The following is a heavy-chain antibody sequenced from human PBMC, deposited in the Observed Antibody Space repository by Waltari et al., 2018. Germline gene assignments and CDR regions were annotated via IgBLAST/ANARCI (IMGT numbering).Heavy chain of an antibody. V-gene: IGHV4-39*01. CDR1: GGSISSSSYY. J-gene: IGHJ4*02. Sequence: QLQLQESGPGLVKPSETLSLTCTVSGGSISSSSYYWGWIRPPPGKGLEWIGSIYYSGSTYYNPSLKSRVTISVDTSKNQFSLKLSSVTAADTAVYYCASLSRWLQSFSFDYWGQGTLVTVSS. CDR2: IYYSGST. CDR3: ASLSRWLQSFSFDY. D-gene: IGHD5-12*01.